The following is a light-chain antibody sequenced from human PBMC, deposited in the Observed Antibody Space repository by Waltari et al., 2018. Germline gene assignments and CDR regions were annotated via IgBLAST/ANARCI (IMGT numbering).Light chain of an antibody. CDR3: CSYAGSYNFV. J-gene: IGLJ1*01. Sequence: QSALTQPRSVSGSPGPSVTISCTVTSSDVGCYNYVSWYQQHPGKAPKFMIYDVTKRPSGVPDRFSGSKSGNTASLTISGLQAEDEADYYCCSYAGSYNFVFRSGTTVTVL. V-gene: IGLV2-11*01. CDR1: SSDVGCYNY. CDR2: DVT.